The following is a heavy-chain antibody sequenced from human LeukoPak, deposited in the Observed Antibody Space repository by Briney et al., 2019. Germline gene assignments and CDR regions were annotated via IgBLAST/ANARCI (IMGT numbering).Heavy chain of an antibody. CDR3: ARVGDHFHWYLDL. CDR2: LFRGSDT. D-gene: IGHD3-3*02. CDR1: GFSVSLNY. Sequence: PGRSLRLSCAASGFSVSLNYMNWVRQAPGKGLEWVSILFRGSDTDYADSVKGRFTISRDSSKNMLFLHMNSLRAEDTAVYYCARVGDHFHWYLDLWGRGTLVTVSS. J-gene: IGHJ2*01. V-gene: IGHV3-53*01.